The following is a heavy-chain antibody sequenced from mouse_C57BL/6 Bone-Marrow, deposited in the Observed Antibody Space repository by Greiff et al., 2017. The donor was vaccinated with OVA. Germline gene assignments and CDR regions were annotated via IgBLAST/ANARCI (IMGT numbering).Heavy chain of an antibody. D-gene: IGHD1-1*01. Sequence: EVKVEESGGGLVKPGGSLKLSCAASGFTFSSYTMSWVRQTPEKRLEWVATISGGGGNTYYPDSVKGRFTISRDNAKNTLYLQMSSLRSEDTALYYCARQGYYCGSSSYGYFDVWGTGTTVTVSS. CDR3: ARQGYYCGSSSYGYFDV. V-gene: IGHV5-9*01. CDR1: GFTFSSYT. CDR2: ISGGGGNT. J-gene: IGHJ1*03.